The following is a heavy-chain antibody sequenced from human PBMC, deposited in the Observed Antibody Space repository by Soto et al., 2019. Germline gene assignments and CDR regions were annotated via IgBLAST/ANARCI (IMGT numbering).Heavy chain of an antibody. V-gene: IGHV1-18*01. CDR3: ARNPGIEVVVNWFDP. CDR2: ISAYNGNT. CDR1: GYTFTSYG. J-gene: IGHJ5*02. D-gene: IGHD6-19*01. Sequence: ASVKVSCKASGYTFTSYGISWVRQAPGQGLEWMGWISAYNGNTNYAQKLQGRVTMTTDTSTSTAYMELRSLRSDDTAVYYCARNPGIEVVVNWFDPWGQGTLVTVSS.